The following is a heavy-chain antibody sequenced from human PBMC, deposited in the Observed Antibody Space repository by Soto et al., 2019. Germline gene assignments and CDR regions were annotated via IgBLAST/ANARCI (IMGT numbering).Heavy chain of an antibody. V-gene: IGHV3-9*01. J-gene: IGHJ4*02. CDR2: ISWNSGSI. CDR3: AKDISPGYCSSTSCYPPGFDY. Sequence: GGSLRLSCAASGFTFDDYAMHWVRQAPGKGLEWVSGISWNSGSIGYADSVKGRFTISKDNAKNSLYLQMNSLRAEDTALYYCAKDISPGYCSSTSCYPPGFDYWGQGTLVTVSS. D-gene: IGHD2-2*01. CDR1: GFTFDDYA.